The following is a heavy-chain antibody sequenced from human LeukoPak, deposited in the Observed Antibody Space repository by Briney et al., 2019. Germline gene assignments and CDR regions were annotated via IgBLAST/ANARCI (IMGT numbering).Heavy chain of an antibody. CDR3: ARRAGAYSHPYDY. V-gene: IGHV3-21*04. CDR2: ITGSGPYI. Sequence: GGSLRLSCAASGFTFSTFAMHWVRLSPEKGLEWVSSITGSGPYILYADSVKRRFTISRDNSKNTLYLQMNSLRAEDTAVYYCARRAGAYSHPYDYWGQGTLVTVSS. D-gene: IGHD4/OR15-4a*01. J-gene: IGHJ4*02. CDR1: GFTFSTFA.